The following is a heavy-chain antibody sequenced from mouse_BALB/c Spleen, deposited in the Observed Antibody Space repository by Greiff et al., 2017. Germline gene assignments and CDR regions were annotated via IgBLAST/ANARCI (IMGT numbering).Heavy chain of an antibody. CDR2: IYPGNVNT. CDR1: GYTFTSYY. V-gene: IGHV1S56*01. Sequence: QVQLKQSGPELVKPGASVRISCTASGYTFTSYYIHWVKQRPGQGLEWIGWIYPGNVNTKYNEKFKGKATLTADKSSSTAYMQLSSLTSEDSAVYFCARRNDDYDAFDYWGQGTTLTVSS. CDR3: ARRNDDYDAFDY. J-gene: IGHJ2*01. D-gene: IGHD2-4*01.